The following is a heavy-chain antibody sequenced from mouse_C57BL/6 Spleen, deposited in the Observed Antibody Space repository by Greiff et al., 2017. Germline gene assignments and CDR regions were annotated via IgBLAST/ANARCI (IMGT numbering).Heavy chain of an antibody. CDR1: GFTFSSYG. J-gene: IGHJ2*01. CDR2: ISGGGSYT. V-gene: IGHV5-6*02. Sequence: EVMLVESGGDLVKPGGSLKLSCAASGFTFSSYGMSWVRQTPDKRLEWVATISGGGSYTYYPDSVKGRFTISRDNAKNTLYLQMSSLKSEDTAMYYCARHDCDYWGQGTTLTVSS. CDR3: ARHDCDY.